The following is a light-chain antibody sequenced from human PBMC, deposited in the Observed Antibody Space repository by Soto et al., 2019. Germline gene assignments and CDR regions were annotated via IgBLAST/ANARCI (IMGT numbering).Light chain of an antibody. CDR1: SSNIGADYD. J-gene: IGLJ2*01. CDR3: QSYDSGLSAVL. V-gene: IGLV1-40*01. Sequence: QSVLTQPPSVSGAPGQRVTISCTGSSSNIGADYDVNWYQQFPGTAPKLLIYGNANRPSGVPDRFSGSKSDTSASLAVTGLQAEDEADYYCQSYDSGLSAVLFGGGTKLTVL. CDR2: GNA.